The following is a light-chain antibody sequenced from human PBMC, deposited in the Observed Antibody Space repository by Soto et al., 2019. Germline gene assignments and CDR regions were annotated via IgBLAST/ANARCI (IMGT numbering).Light chain of an antibody. Sequence: EIVMTQSPASLSVSPGETATVSYRASQSVNSNLAWYQQKPGQAPRLLISDASTRAAGLPARFSGSGSGTEFTLTISSLQSEDFAVYFGQQSNNWPKTFGQGTKVEIK. CDR2: DAS. J-gene: IGKJ1*01. V-gene: IGKV3-15*01. CDR3: QQSNNWPKT. CDR1: QSVNSN.